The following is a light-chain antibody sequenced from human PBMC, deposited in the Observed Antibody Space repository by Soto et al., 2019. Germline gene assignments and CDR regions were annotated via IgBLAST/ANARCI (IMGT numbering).Light chain of an antibody. Sequence: ETVMTQSPATLSLSPGDRATLSCRASQSISHYLAWYQQKPGQAPRLLIHSASTRATGIPARFSGSGSGTEFTLTISSLQSEDFAVYYCQQYNNWPPWTFGQGTKV. CDR3: QQYNNWPPWT. CDR2: SAS. J-gene: IGKJ1*01. CDR1: QSISHY. V-gene: IGKV3-15*01.